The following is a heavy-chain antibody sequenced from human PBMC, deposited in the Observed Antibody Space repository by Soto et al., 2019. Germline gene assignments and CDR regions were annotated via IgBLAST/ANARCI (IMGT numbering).Heavy chain of an antibody. CDR3: ARDPMGRYYGSGSYYFDY. CDR2: ISYDGSNK. CDR1: GFTFSSYA. D-gene: IGHD3-10*01. Sequence: QVQLVKSGGGVIQTGRSLRLSCAASGFTFSSYAMHWVRQAPGKGLEWVAVISYDGSNKYYADSVKGRFTISRDNSKNTLYLQMNSLRAEDTAVYYCARDPMGRYYGSGSYYFDYWGQGTLVTVSS. V-gene: IGHV3-30-3*01. J-gene: IGHJ4*02.